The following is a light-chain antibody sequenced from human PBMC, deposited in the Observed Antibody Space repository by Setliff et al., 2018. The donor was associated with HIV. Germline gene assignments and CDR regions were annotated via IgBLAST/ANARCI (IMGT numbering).Light chain of an antibody. Sequence: QSVLTQPPSASGSPGQSVTISCTGTSSDVGAYNYVSWYQQHPGKAPKLMIYEVNKRPSGVPDRFSGSKSGNTASLTVSGLQAEDEADYYCQSYDNSLSAPYVFGTGTKVTVL. J-gene: IGLJ1*01. CDR3: QSYDNSLSAPYV. V-gene: IGLV2-8*01. CDR1: SSDVGAYNY. CDR2: EVN.